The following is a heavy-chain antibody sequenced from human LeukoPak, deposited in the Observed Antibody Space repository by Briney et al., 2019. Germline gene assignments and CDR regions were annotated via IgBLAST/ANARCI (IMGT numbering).Heavy chain of an antibody. CDR1: GYNFSNYW. Sequence: GESLKISCKGSGYNFSNYWIGWVRQMPGKGPEWMGIIHPGDSDTRYSPSFQGQVTISADNSISTAYLQWSSLKASDTAMYYCARQVHGSGSFFTRGPGHWGRGTLVTVSS. D-gene: IGHD3-10*01. CDR2: IHPGDSDT. J-gene: IGHJ4*02. CDR3: ARQVHGSGSFFTRGPGH. V-gene: IGHV5-51*01.